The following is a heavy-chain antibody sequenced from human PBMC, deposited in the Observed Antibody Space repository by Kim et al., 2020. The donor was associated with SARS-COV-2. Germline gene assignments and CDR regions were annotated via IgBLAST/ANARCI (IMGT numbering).Heavy chain of an antibody. D-gene: IGHD6-13*01. J-gene: IGHJ4*02. CDR1: GFTFSSYA. V-gene: IGHV3-30*04. CDR2: ISYDGSNK. CDR3: ARPPRPYSSSWYYFDY. Sequence: GGSLRLSCAASGFTFSSYAMHWVRQAPGKGLEWVAIISYDGSNKYYVDSVKGRFTISRDNSKNTLYLQMNSLRAEDTAVYYCARPPRPYSSSWYYFDYWGQGTLVTVSS.